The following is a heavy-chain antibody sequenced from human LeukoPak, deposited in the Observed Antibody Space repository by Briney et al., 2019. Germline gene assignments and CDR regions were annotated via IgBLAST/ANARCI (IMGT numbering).Heavy chain of an antibody. Sequence: SETLSLTCTVSGGSISSSSYYWGWISQPPGKGLESIGYIYYSGSTNYNPSLKSRVTISVDTSKNQFSLKLSSVTAADTAVYYCAGGYSSSLYYYYYYMDVWGKGTTVTVSS. D-gene: IGHD6-13*01. V-gene: IGHV4-61*05. CDR1: GGSISSSSYY. CDR3: AGGYSSSLYYYYYYMDV. J-gene: IGHJ6*03. CDR2: IYYSGST.